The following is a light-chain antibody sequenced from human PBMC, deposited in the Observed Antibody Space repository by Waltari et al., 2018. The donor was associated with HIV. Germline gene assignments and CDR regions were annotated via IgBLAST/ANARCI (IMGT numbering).Light chain of an antibody. CDR2: DVN. J-gene: IGLJ1*01. V-gene: IGLV2-14*03. CDR1: SSDVCAYNY. Sequence: QSALTQPASVSGSPGQSITISCTGTSSDVCAYNYVSWYQQHPGKAPKFIIYDVNKRPSGVSNRFSGSKSGNTASLTISGLQAEDEADYYCSSYTSSHTQVVGSGTKVTVL. CDR3: SSYTSSHTQV.